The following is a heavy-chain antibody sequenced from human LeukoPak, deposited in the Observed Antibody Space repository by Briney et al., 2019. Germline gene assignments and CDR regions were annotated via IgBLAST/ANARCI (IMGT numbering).Heavy chain of an antibody. CDR3: ARSDSHYFDY. D-gene: IGHD4-11*01. J-gene: IGHJ4*02. Sequence: GGSLRLSCAASGFTFSSYSMNWVRQAPGKGLEWVSSISSSSSYIYYADSVRGRFTISRDNAKNSLYLQMNSLRAEDTAVYYCARSDSHYFDYWGQGTLVTVSS. V-gene: IGHV3-21*01. CDR1: GFTFSSYS. CDR2: ISSSSSYI.